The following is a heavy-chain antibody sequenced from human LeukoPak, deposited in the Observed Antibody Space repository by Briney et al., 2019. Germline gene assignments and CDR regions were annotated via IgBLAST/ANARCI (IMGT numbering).Heavy chain of an antibody. V-gene: IGHV3-7*01. CDR1: GFTFSSFW. D-gene: IGHD2-15*01. J-gene: IGHJ4*02. CDR3: AGSGFDY. Sequence: GGSLRLSCAASGFTFSSFWMSWVRQAPGEGLEWVANINQDGSGKYYVDSVKGRFTISRDNAKNSLYLQMNSLRAEDTAVYYCAGSGFDYWGQGTLVTVSS. CDR2: INQDGSGK.